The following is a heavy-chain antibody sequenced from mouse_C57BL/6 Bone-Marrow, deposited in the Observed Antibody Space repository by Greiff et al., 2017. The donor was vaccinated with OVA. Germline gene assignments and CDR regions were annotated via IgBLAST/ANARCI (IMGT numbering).Heavy chain of an antibody. CDR3: TAGDGYFPWFAY. V-gene: IGHV14-4*01. D-gene: IGHD2-3*01. J-gene: IGHJ3*01. CDR2: IDPGNGDT. CDR1: GFNITDDY. Sequence: EVQLQQSGAALVRPGASVKLSCTASGFNITDDYMHWVKQRPEQGLEWIGWIDPGNGDTEYASKFQGKATITADTSSNTAYLQLSSLTSEDAAVYYCTAGDGYFPWFAYWCQGTLVTVTA.